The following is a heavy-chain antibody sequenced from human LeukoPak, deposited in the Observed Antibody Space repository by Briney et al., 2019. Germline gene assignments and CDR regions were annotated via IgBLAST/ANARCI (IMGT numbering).Heavy chain of an antibody. CDR1: GGTFSSYA. J-gene: IGHJ4*02. D-gene: IGHD3-10*01. V-gene: IGHV1-69*05. CDR2: IIPIFGTA. Sequence: SVKVSCKASGGTFSSYAISWVRQAPGQGLEWMGGIIPIFGTANYAQKFQGRVTITTDETTSTAYMELSSLRSEDTAVYYCAREAWFGELSYFDYWGQGTLVTVSS. CDR3: AREAWFGELSYFDY.